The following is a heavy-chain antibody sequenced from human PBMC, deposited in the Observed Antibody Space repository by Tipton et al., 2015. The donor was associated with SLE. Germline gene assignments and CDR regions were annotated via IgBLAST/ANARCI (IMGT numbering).Heavy chain of an antibody. CDR3: ARLHGYSYGLNWFDP. Sequence: TLSLTCSVSGVSVRSNSYYWGWIRQPPGQGLEWIATIYYSGNTYYNPSFKSRVTISVDTSKDQFSLKLSSVTAADTAVYYCARLHGYSYGLNWFDPWGQGTLISVSS. CDR2: IYYSGNT. CDR1: GVSVRSNSYY. D-gene: IGHD5-18*01. V-gene: IGHV4-39*07. J-gene: IGHJ5*02.